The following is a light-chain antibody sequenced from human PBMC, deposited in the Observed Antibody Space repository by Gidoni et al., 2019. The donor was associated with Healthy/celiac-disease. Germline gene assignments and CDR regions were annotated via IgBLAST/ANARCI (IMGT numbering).Light chain of an antibody. CDR1: SSDVGGYNY. J-gene: IGLJ3*02. CDR3: SSYTSSSLWV. CDR2: DVS. Sequence: QSALTQPASVSGSPGQSITISCTGTSSDVGGYNYVSWYQQHPGKAPKSMIYDVSNRPSGVSNRFSGSKSGNTASLTISGLQAEDEADYYCSSYTSSSLWVFGGGTKLTVL. V-gene: IGLV2-14*03.